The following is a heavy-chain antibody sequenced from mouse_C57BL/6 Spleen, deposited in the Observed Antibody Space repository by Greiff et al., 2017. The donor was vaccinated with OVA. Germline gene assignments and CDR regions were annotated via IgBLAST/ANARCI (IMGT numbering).Heavy chain of an antibody. D-gene: IGHD2-10*02. V-gene: IGHV1-55*01. Sequence: QVQLQQPGAELVKPGASVKMSCKASGYTFTSSWITWVKQRPGQGLEWIGDIYPGSGSTNYNEKFKSKATLTVDTSSSTAYMQLSSLTSEDAAVYYCAREGYGNYPAWFAYWGQGPLVTVSA. CDR2: IYPGSGST. CDR1: GYTFTSSW. CDR3: AREGYGNYPAWFAY. J-gene: IGHJ3*01.